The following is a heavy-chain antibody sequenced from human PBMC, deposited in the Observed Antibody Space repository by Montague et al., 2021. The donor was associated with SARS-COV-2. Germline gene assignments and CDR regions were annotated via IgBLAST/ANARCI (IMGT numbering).Heavy chain of an antibody. CDR2: INHSGST. CDR3: ARGPHSSSWHYYYYYGMDV. Sequence: SETLSLTCAVYGRSFSGYYWSWIRQPPGKGLEWIGEINHSGSTNYNPSLKSRVTISVDTSKNQFSLKLSSVTAADTAVYYCARGPHSSSWHYYYYYGMDVWGQGTTVAVSS. J-gene: IGHJ6*02. CDR1: GRSFSGYY. D-gene: IGHD6-13*01. V-gene: IGHV4-34*01.